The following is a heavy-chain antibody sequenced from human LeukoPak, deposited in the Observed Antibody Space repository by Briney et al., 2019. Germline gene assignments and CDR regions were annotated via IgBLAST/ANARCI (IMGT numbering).Heavy chain of an antibody. CDR3: ATKQWLAPPPDS. D-gene: IGHD6-19*01. CDR1: GFTFSKYW. Sequence: GGSLRLSCAASGFTFSKYWMLWVRQAPGKGLESVSRINTDGTVTTYADSVKGRFTVSTDNADNTMFLQMNSVRDEDTAVYYCATKQWLAPPPDSWGQGTPVTVSS. V-gene: IGHV3-74*01. J-gene: IGHJ4*02. CDR2: INTDGTVT.